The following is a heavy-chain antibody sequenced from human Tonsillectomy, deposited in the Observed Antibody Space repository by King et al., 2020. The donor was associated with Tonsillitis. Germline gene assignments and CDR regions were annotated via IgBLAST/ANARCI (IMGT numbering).Heavy chain of an antibody. CDR2: IDPSDTYT. CDR3: ARHGESVISAPFDY. V-gene: IGHV5-10-1*03. CDR1: GYSFTSYW. D-gene: IGHD2-21*01. J-gene: IGHJ4*02. Sequence: VQLVQSGAEVKKPGESLRISCKGSGYSFTSYWISWVRQMPGKGLEWMGRIDPSDTYTNYSPSFQGHVTISADNSISTPYLQWSSLKASDTAMYYCARHGESVISAPFDYWGQGTLVTVSS.